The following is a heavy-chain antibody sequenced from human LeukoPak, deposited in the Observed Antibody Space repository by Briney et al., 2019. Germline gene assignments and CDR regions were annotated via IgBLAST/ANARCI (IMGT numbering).Heavy chain of an antibody. J-gene: IGHJ5*02. Sequence: ASVKVSCKASGYTFTSYDINWVRQATGQGLEWMGWMNPNSGNTGYAQKFQGRVTITADKSTSTAYMELSSLRSEDTAVYYCARGPPSYNWFDPWGQGTLVTVSS. CDR3: ARGPPSYNWFDP. CDR1: GYTFTSYD. CDR2: MNPNSGNT. V-gene: IGHV1-8*01.